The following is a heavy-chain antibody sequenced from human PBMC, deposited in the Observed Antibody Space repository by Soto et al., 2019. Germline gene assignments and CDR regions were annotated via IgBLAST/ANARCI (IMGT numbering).Heavy chain of an antibody. CDR3: TRGGAASTDY. D-gene: IGHD2-15*01. J-gene: IGHJ4*02. CDR1: GFRFTSFG. CDR2: ISGLSATT. Sequence: LVNSGGCFVRTGESLRLSCGDSGFRFTSFGMNSVRKGPGKALEWLSYISGLSATTYYADSVSGRFTVSRDNDMNLLFVQMNNLRDNDTAVYYCTRGGAASTDYWGQGSQVVV. V-gene: IGHV3-48*02.